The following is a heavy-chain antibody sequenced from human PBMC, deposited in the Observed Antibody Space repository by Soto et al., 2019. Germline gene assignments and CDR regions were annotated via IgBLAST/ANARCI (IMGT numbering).Heavy chain of an antibody. CDR3: ARDLTRSYDILTGYSDWFDP. CDR1: GYTFTSYY. J-gene: IGHJ5*02. CDR2: INPSGGST. V-gene: IGHV1-46*01. D-gene: IGHD3-9*01. Sequence: QVQLVQSGAEVKKPGASVKVSCKASGYTFTSYYMHWVRQAPGQGLEWMGIINPSGGSTSYAQKFQGRFTMTRDTSTSTVYMELSSLRSEDTAVYYCARDLTRSYDILTGYSDWFDPWGQGTLVTVSS.